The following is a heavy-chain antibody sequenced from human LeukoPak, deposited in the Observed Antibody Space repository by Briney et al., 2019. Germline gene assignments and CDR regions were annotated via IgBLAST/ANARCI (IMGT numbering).Heavy chain of an antibody. CDR1: GFTFSNYA. J-gene: IGHJ4*02. D-gene: IGHD6-19*01. CDR2: ISGSGGGT. CDR3: ARGADPQWVIHAYDY. Sequence: GGSLRLSCAASGFTFSNYAMTWVRQAPGKGLEWVSTISGSGGGTYYADSVKGRFTISRDNSKNTLYLQMNSLRAEDTAVYYCARGADPQWVIHAYDYWGQGTLVTVSS. V-gene: IGHV3-23*01.